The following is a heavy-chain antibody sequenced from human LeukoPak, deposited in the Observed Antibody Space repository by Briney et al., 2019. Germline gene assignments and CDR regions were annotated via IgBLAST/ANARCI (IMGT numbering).Heavy chain of an antibody. V-gene: IGHV4-59*01. Sequence: SETLSLTCTVSGGSISSYYWSWIRQPPGKGLEWIGYIYYSGSTNYNPSLKSRVTISVDTSKNQFSLKLSSVTAADTAVYYCARYTGWVYRDPNRYWYFDLWGRGTLVTVSS. J-gene: IGHJ2*01. CDR1: GGSISSYY. D-gene: IGHD3-16*02. CDR2: IYYSGST. CDR3: ARYTGWVYRDPNRYWYFDL.